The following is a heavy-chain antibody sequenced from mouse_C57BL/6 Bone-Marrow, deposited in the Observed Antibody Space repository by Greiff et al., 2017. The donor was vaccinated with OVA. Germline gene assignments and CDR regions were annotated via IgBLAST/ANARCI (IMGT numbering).Heavy chain of an antibody. Sequence: VKLVESGPGLVAPSQSLSITCTVSGFSLTSYAISWVRQPPGKGLEWLGVIWTGGGTNYNSALKSRLSISKDNSKSQVFLKMNSLQTDDTARYYCATSYSNYGYAMDYWGQGTSVTVSS. J-gene: IGHJ4*01. CDR1: GFSLTSYA. D-gene: IGHD2-5*01. CDR3: ATSYSNYGYAMDY. CDR2: IWTGGGT. V-gene: IGHV2-9-1*01.